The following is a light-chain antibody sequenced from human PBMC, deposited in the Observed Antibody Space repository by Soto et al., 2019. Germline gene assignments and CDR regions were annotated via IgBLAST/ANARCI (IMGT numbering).Light chain of an antibody. J-gene: IGKJ5*01. V-gene: IGKV4-1*01. CDR1: QSVLYSSNNKNY. CDR3: QQYKNWPI. CDR2: WAS. Sequence: ILLTQSPDALAVSLGERATINCKSSQSVLYSSNNKNYLAWYQQKPGQPPKLLIYWASTRESGVPDRFSGSGYGTDFTLTISSLQSEDFAVYYCQQYKNWPIFGQGTRLEIK.